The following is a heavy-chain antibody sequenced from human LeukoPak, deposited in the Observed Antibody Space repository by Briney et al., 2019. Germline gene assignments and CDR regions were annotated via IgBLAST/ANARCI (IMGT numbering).Heavy chain of an antibody. Sequence: ASVKVSCKASGYTLTIYAMNWVRQAPGQGLEWMGWINTNTGNPTYAQGFTGRFVFSLDTSVSTAYLQICSLKAEDTAVYYCVRDSFGVVIMSQYYYGMDVWGQGTTVTVSS. V-gene: IGHV7-4-1*01. CDR3: VRDSFGVVIMSQYYYGMDV. J-gene: IGHJ6*02. CDR1: GYTLTIYA. D-gene: IGHD3-3*01. CDR2: INTNTGNP.